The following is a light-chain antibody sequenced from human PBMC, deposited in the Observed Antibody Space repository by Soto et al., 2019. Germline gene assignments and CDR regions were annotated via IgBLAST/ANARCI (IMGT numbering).Light chain of an antibody. CDR3: QQRRDCHLT. CDR2: DAS. J-gene: IGKJ4*01. Sequence: EIVLTQSPATLSLSPGERATLSCRASQSVSSYLVWYQQKPGQAPRLLIYDASNRATGIPARFSGSGSGTAFTIPISSLEPEDLAVYCCQQRRDCHLTIGGRTKVKLK. V-gene: IGKV3-11*01. CDR1: QSVSSY.